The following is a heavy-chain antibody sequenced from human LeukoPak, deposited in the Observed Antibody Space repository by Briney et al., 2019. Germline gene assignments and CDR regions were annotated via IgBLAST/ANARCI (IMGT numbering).Heavy chain of an antibody. V-gene: IGHV1-46*03. Sequence: ASVKVSCKASGYTFTSYYMHWVRPAPGQGLEWMGIINPSGGSTSNAQKFQGRVTMTRDTSTSTVYMELSSLRSEDTAVYYCASSSWYGGYYYGMDVWGQGTTVTVSS. CDR3: ASSSWYGGYYYGMDV. J-gene: IGHJ6*02. CDR1: GYTFTSYY. D-gene: IGHD6-13*01. CDR2: INPSGGST.